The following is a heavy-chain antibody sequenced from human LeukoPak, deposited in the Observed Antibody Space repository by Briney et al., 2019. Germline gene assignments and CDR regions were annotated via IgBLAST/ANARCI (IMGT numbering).Heavy chain of an antibody. CDR3: ARVGCSGGSCYHFNLYGMDV. J-gene: IGHJ6*02. CDR1: GYTFTSYA. Sequence: ASVKVSCKASGYTFTSYAMHWVRQAPGQRLEWMGWINAGNGNTKYSQKFQGRVTITRDTSASTAYMELSSLRSEDTAVYYCARVGCSGGSCYHFNLYGMDVWGQGTTVTVSS. V-gene: IGHV1-3*01. CDR2: INAGNGNT. D-gene: IGHD2-15*01.